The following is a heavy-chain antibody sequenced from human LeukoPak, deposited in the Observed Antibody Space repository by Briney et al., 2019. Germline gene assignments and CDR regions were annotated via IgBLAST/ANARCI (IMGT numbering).Heavy chain of an antibody. CDR1: GYSISSGYY. CDR3: ARVLYDFWSGYDY. V-gene: IGHV4-38-2*02. Sequence: SETLSLTCTVSGYSISSGYYWGWIRQPPGKGLEWIGSIYYSGSTYYNPSLKSRVTISVDTSKNQFSLKLSSVTAADTAVYYCARVLYDFWSGYDYWGQGTLVTVSS. J-gene: IGHJ4*02. CDR2: IYYSGST. D-gene: IGHD3-3*01.